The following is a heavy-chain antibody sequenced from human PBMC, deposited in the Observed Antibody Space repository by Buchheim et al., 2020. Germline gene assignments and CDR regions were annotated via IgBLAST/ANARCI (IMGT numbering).Heavy chain of an antibody. D-gene: IGHD6-6*01. CDR2: ISYDGSNK. CDR3: ARDQHRWQLDPSYYYYGMDV. Sequence: QVQLVESGGGVVQPGRSLRLSCAASGFTFSSYAMHWVRQAPGKGLEWVAVISYDGSNKYYADSVKGRFTISRDTSKNTLYLQMNSLRAEDTAVYYCARDQHRWQLDPSYYYYGMDVWGQGTT. V-gene: IGHV3-30*04. J-gene: IGHJ6*02. CDR1: GFTFSSYA.